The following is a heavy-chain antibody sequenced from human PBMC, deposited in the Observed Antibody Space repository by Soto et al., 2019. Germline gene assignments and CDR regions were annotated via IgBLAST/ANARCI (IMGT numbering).Heavy chain of an antibody. V-gene: IGHV1-18*01. Sequence: QVQLVQSGAEVKKPGASVKVSCKASGYTFTSYGISWVRQAPGQGLEWMGWISGYNGNTKSAQKLQGRVTMTTDTSTSTVYMELRSLRSDDTAVYYCARDLGGQIVDYWGQGTLVIVSS. CDR1: GYTFTSYG. D-gene: IGHD1-26*01. J-gene: IGHJ4*02. CDR2: ISGYNGNT. CDR3: ARDLGGQIVDY.